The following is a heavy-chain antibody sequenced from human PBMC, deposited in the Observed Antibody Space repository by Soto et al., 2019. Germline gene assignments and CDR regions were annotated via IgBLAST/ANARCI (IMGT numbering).Heavy chain of an antibody. V-gene: IGHV4-34*01. Sequence: QVQLQQWGAGLLKPSETLYLSCAVYGGSFSGYYWCWIRQPPGKGLEWIGEIKHSGSTNYNPSLKSRVTISVDTSKNQFSLKLSSVTAADTAVSYCARPGYDILTAYNWYFDLWGRGTLVTVSS. CDR2: IKHSGST. J-gene: IGHJ2*01. CDR3: ARPGYDILTAYNWYFDL. D-gene: IGHD3-9*01. CDR1: GGSFSGYY.